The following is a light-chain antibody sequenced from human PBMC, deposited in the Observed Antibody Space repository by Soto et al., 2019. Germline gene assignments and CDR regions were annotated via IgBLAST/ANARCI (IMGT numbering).Light chain of an antibody. CDR1: SSDIGAYNY. Sequence: QSVLTQPASVSGSPGQSITISCAGTSSDIGAYNYVSWYQHHPGKAPKVMIYEVSKRPSDVSNRFSGSKSGNTASLTISGLQPDDEADYYCNSFTTSSTRIFGGGTKVTVL. J-gene: IGLJ2*01. CDR3: NSFTTSSTRI. V-gene: IGLV2-14*01. CDR2: EVS.